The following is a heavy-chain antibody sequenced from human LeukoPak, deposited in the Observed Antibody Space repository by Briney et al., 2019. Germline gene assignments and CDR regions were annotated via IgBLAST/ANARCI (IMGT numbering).Heavy chain of an antibody. CDR3: AKVGIVVGGDYYDY. CDR1: GFTFSINA. V-gene: IGHV3-23*01. J-gene: IGHJ4*02. D-gene: IGHD3-22*01. CDR2: ISDGGDTT. Sequence: HPGGSLRLSCAASGFTFSINAMSWVRQAPGKGLEWVSVISDGGDTTYYADSVKGRFTISRDISKNTLYLQMNSLRAEDTAIYYCAKVGIVVGGDYYDYWGQGTLVTVSS.